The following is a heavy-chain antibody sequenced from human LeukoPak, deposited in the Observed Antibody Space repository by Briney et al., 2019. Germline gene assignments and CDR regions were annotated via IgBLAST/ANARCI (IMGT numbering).Heavy chain of an antibody. Sequence: PSETLSLTCAVYGGSFSGYYWSWIRQPPGKGLEWIVEINHSGSTNYNPSLKSRVTISVDTSKNQFSLKLSSVTAADTAVYYCARGRADDFWSGYYPYYFDYWGQGTLVTVSS. J-gene: IGHJ4*02. CDR1: GGSFSGYY. V-gene: IGHV4-34*01. CDR3: ARGRADDFWSGYYPYYFDY. D-gene: IGHD3-3*01. CDR2: INHSGST.